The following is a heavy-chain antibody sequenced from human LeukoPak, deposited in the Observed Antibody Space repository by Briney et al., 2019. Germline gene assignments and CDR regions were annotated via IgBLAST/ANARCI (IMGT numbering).Heavy chain of an antibody. D-gene: IGHD5-12*01. V-gene: IGHV3-30*18. J-gene: IGHJ4*02. CDR2: ISYEGSNK. Sequence: GGSLRLSCAASGFTFSSYGMHWVRQAPGKGLEWVAVISYEGSNKYYADSVKGRFTISRDNSKNTLYLQMNSLRAEDTAVYYCAKLYSGYDPGFDYWGQGTLVTVSS. CDR3: AKLYSGYDPGFDY. CDR1: GFTFSSYG.